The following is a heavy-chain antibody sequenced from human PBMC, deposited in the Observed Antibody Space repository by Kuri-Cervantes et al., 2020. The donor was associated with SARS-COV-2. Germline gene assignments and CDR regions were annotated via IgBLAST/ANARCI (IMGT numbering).Heavy chain of an antibody. CDR3: SLDAFDY. V-gene: IGHV1-58*02. CDR2: IVVGSGDT. D-gene: IGHD2-8*01. Sequence: SVKVSCKTSGFTFTGSTIQWVRQARGQGLEWIGWIVVGSGDTSYAQEFQDRVTITRDMSTATAYMELRTLRSEDTAVYFCSLDAFDYWGQGTRGTVSS. J-gene: IGHJ4*02. CDR1: GFTFTGST.